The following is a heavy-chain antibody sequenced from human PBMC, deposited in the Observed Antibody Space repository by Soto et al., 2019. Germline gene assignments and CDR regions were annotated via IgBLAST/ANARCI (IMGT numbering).Heavy chain of an antibody. Sequence: PGGSLRLSCAASGFTFDDYGMSWVRQAPGKGLEWVSGINWNGGSTGYADSVKGRFTISRDNAKNSLYLQMNSLRAEDTALYYCARDALGSYYAAFDIWGQGTMVTVSS. CDR1: GFTFDDYG. V-gene: IGHV3-20*04. CDR3: ARDALGSYYAAFDI. J-gene: IGHJ3*02. D-gene: IGHD1-26*01. CDR2: INWNGGST.